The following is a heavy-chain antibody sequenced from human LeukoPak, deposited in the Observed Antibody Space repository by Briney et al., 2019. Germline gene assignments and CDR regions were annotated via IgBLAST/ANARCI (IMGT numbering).Heavy chain of an antibody. CDR2: INSDGSRS. CDR1: EFTFSCYW. D-gene: IGHD3-16*01. Sequence: GGSLRLSCAASEFTFSCYWMHWVRQAPGKGLVWVSRINSDGSRSNYADSVMGRFTISRDNAENTLYLQMNSLRVEDTAVYYCVSGDSYALSDYWGQGTLVTVSS. CDR3: VSGDSYALSDY. J-gene: IGHJ4*02. V-gene: IGHV3-74*01.